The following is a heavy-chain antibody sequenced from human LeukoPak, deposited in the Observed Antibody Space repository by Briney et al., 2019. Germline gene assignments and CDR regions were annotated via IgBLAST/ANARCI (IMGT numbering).Heavy chain of an antibody. CDR3: GREEVQDCSGGSCYWFDP. J-gene: IGHJ5*02. Sequence: PSETLSLTCAVSGGSISSGGYSWSWIRQPPGKGLEWIGYIYHSGSTYYNPSLKSRVTISVDRSKNQFSLKLSSVTAADTAVYYCGREEVQDCSGGSCYWFDPWGQGTLVTVSS. CDR1: GGSISSGGYS. CDR2: IYHSGST. V-gene: IGHV4-30-2*01. D-gene: IGHD2-15*01.